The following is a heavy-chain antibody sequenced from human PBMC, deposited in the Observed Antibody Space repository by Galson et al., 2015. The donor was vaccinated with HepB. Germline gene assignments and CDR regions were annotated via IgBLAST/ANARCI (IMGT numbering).Heavy chain of an antibody. Sequence: VSCKASGYTFTSYAMHWVRQAPGQRLEWMGWINAGNGNTKYSQKFQGRVTITRDTSASTAYMELSSLRSEDTAVYYCARTLSSYYYYYGMDVWGQGTTVTVSS. CDR2: INAGNGNT. CDR1: GYTFTSYA. CDR3: ARTLSSYYYYYGMDV. V-gene: IGHV1-3*01. J-gene: IGHJ6*02.